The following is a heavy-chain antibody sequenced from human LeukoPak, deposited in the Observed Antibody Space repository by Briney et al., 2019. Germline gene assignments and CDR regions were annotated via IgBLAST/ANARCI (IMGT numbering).Heavy chain of an antibody. V-gene: IGHV4-31*03. Sequence: SQTLSLTCTVSGGPIGSGGYYWSWIPQLPGKGLEWIGNIFHSGSTYYNPSLKSRFTISVDTSKNQFSLKLSSVTAADTAVYYCARDTSSVGAFDIWGQGTMVTVSS. CDR3: ARDTSSVGAFDI. J-gene: IGHJ3*02. CDR1: GGPIGSGGYY. CDR2: IFHSGST. D-gene: IGHD3-22*01.